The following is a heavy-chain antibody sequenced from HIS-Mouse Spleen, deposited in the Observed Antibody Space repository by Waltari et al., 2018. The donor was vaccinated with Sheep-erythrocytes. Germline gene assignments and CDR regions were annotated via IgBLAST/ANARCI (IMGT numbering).Heavy chain of an antibody. CDR2: SRRISSYI. CDR3: ARVASGATVDY. V-gene: IGHV3-21*01. J-gene: IGHJ4*02. Sequence: EVQLVESGGGLVKPGGSLRLSCAASGFTFSSYSMNWVRQATGKGLDWGSSSRRISSYIYYADSVKGRFTISRDNAKNSLYLQMNSLRAEDTAVYYCARVASGATVDYWGQGTLVTVSS. CDR1: GFTFSSYS. D-gene: IGHD1-26*01.